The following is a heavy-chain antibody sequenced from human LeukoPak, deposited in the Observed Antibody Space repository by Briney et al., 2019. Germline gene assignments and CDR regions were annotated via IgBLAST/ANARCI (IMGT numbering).Heavy chain of an antibody. Sequence: PSETLSLTCAVYGGSFSGYYWSWIRQPPGKGLEWIGEINHSGSTNYNPSLKSRVTISVDTSKNQFSLKLSSVTAADTAVYYCARDHEAVAGQYYFDYWGQGTLVTVSS. J-gene: IGHJ4*02. D-gene: IGHD6-19*01. CDR3: ARDHEAVAGQYYFDY. V-gene: IGHV4-34*01. CDR2: INHSGST. CDR1: GGSFSGYY.